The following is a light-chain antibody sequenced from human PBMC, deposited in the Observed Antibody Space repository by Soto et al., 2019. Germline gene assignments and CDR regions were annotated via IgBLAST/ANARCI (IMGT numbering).Light chain of an antibody. Sequence: DIQMTQSPSTLSASVGDRVTITCRASQTVVNLAWYQQKPGKVPKLLIFQASTLETGVPSRFSGSGAGTEFTLSLSSLQPDDFATYYCQHYDVYPYTFGQGTKLEIK. CDR2: QAS. J-gene: IGKJ2*01. V-gene: IGKV1-5*01. CDR1: QTVVNL. CDR3: QHYDVYPYT.